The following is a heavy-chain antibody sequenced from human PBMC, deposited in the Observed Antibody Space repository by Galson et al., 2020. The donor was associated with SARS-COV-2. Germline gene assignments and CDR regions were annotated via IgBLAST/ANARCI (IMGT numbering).Heavy chain of an antibody. D-gene: IGHD5-12*01. CDR3: GRVGGCDYGDYFEY. J-gene: IGHJ4*02. V-gene: IGHV1-69*05. CDR2: IIPIFGTS. Sequence: SVKVSCKASGGTFSSYAISWVRQAPGQGREWMGGIIPIFGTSNYAQKFQGRVTMTTDESTSTAYMELSSLLSEDTAVYYCGRVGGCDYGDYFEYWGQGTLVTVSS. CDR1: GGTFSSYA.